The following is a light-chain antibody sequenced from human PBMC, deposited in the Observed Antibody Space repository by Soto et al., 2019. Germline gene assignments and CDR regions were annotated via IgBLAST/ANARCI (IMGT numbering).Light chain of an antibody. CDR1: QTISTY. Sequence: EIVLTQSPPTLSLSPGESVALSCRVSQTISTYLAWYQQKPGQAPRLLIYDASTRATGIPARFSGSGSGTDFTLTISYLEPEDFAVYYCLQRSDWPITFGQGTRLEIK. J-gene: IGKJ5*01. V-gene: IGKV3-11*01. CDR2: DAS. CDR3: LQRSDWPIT.